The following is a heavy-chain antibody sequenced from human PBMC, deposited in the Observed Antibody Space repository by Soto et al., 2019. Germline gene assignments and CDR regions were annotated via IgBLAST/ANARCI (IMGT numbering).Heavy chain of an antibody. CDR3: ARVPSPFDFYYAMDV. CDR1: GGSISSYY. J-gene: IGHJ6*02. Sequence: LSLTCTVSGGSISSYYWSWIRQPPGKGLEWIGYIYYSESTNYNPSLKSRVTISVDTSKNQFSLKLNSVTAADTAVYFCARVPSPFDFYYAMDVWGQGTTVTVSS. V-gene: IGHV4-59*08. D-gene: IGHD3-16*01. CDR2: IYYSEST.